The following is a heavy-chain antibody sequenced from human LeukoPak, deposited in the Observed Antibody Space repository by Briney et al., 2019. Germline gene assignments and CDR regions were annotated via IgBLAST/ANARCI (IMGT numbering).Heavy chain of an antibody. Sequence: ALVKVSCKASGYTFTGYYMHWVRQAPGQGLEWVGWINPNSGGTNYAQKFQGRVTMTRDTSISTAYMELSRLRSDDTAVYYCARAYDSSGHDNWFDPWGQGTLVTVSS. CDR1: GYTFTGYY. D-gene: IGHD3-22*01. CDR3: ARAYDSSGHDNWFDP. J-gene: IGHJ5*02. V-gene: IGHV1-2*02. CDR2: INPNSGGT.